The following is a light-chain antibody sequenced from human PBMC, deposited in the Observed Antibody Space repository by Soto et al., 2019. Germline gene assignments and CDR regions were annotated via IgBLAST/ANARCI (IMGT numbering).Light chain of an antibody. Sequence: QSALTQPASVSGSPGQSITISCTGTSSDVDDYNYVSWYQQHPGKAPKLMIYEVSHRLSGVSNRFSGSNSGYTASLTISGLQDEDEADYYCNSSRSNSVVVFGGGTKLTVL. V-gene: IGLV2-14*01. J-gene: IGLJ3*02. CDR1: SSDVDDYNY. CDR3: NSSRSNSVVV. CDR2: EVS.